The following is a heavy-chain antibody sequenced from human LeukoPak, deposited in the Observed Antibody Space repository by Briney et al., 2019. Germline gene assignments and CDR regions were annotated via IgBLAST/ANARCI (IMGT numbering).Heavy chain of an antibody. CDR3: AKALWAAPYYFDY. CDR1: GFTFSNSA. D-gene: IGHD3/OR15-3a*01. V-gene: IGHV3-23*01. J-gene: IGHJ4*02. CDR2: ISASGGST. Sequence: GGSLRLSCAASGFTFSNSAMSWVRQVPGKGLEWVSGISASGGSTYYADSVKGRFTISRDNSKNTLYLQMNSLRAEDTAVYYCAKALWAAPYYFDYWGQGTLVTVSS.